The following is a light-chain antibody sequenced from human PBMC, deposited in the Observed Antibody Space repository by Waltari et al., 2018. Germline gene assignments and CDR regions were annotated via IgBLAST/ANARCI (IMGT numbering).Light chain of an antibody. Sequence: QSVLTQAPSASGTPGQRITISCSGSSSNIGSHTVNWYQQIPGTAPKLVIHVNDQRPSGVPDRFSGSKSGTSASLAISGLQSDDEAFYHCATWDDSVDGWVFGGGTRLTVL. CDR1: SSNIGSHT. CDR3: ATWDDSVDGWV. V-gene: IGLV1-44*01. CDR2: VND. J-gene: IGLJ3*02.